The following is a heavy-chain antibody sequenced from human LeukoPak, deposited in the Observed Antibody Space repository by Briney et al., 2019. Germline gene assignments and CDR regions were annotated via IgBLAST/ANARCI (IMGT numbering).Heavy chain of an antibody. D-gene: IGHD5-18*01. CDR2: IYYSGSI. CDR3: ARLKRGYSYGFPDY. Sequence: PSETLSLTCTVSGGSISTPGYYWSWIRQPPGKGLEWIGYIYYSGSINYNPSLKSRVTISVDTSKNQFSLKLSSVTAADTAVYYCARLKRGYSYGFPDYWGQGTLVTVSS. CDR1: GGSISTPGYY. J-gene: IGHJ4*02. V-gene: IGHV4-61*08.